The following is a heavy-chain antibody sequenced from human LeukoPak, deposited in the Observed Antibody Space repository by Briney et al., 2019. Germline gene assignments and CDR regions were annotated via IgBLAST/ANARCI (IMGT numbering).Heavy chain of an antibody. Sequence: PSETLSLTCAVYGGSFSGYYWSWIRQPPGKGLEWIGSIYYSGSTYYNPSLKSRVTISVDTSKNQFSLKLSSVTAADTAVYYCARLDIVATIDYWGQGTLVTVSS. CDR1: GGSFSGYY. CDR3: ARLDIVATIDY. D-gene: IGHD5-12*01. J-gene: IGHJ4*02. V-gene: IGHV4-34*01. CDR2: IYYSGST.